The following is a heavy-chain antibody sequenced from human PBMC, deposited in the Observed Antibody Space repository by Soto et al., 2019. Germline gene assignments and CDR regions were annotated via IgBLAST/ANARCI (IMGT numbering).Heavy chain of an antibody. J-gene: IGHJ6*02. CDR1: GFTFSSDW. V-gene: IGHV3-74*01. CDR2: IKGDGTIT. Sequence: EVQLVESGGGLVQPGGSLRLSCAASGFTFSSDWMVRVRQAPGKRPVWVSSIKGDGTITKYADSVKGRFTISRDNPKNTLSLQMNSLRAEDTAVYYCATERWLQNSGQWFYYGIDVWGRGTMVTVSS. CDR3: ATERWLQNSGQWFYYGIDV. D-gene: IGHD3-22*01.